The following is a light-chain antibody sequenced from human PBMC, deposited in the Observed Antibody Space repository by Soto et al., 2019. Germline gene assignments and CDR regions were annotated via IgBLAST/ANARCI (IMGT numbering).Light chain of an antibody. Sequence: QSVLTQPPSVSGAPGQRVTISCTGNSSNIGADYDVHWYQQLPGTAPKLLIYGNSNRPSGVADRFSGSKSATSASLPITGVLADDDDDYYCQSSYSSRSGREVFGTGTKLTVL. V-gene: IGLV1-40*01. CDR1: SSNIGADYD. J-gene: IGLJ1*01. CDR3: QSSYSSRSGREV. CDR2: GNS.